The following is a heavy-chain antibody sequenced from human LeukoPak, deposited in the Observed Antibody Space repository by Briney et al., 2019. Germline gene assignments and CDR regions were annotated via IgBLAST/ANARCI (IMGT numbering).Heavy chain of an antibody. CDR3: ARALRQLVRQYHYYGMDV. D-gene: IGHD6-6*01. J-gene: IGHJ6*02. CDR2: INPNSGGT. V-gene: IGHV1-2*06. Sequence: ASVKVSCKASGYTFTGYYMHWVRQAPGQGLEWMGRINPNSGGTNYAQKFQGRVTMTRDTSVSTAYMELSRLRSDDTAVYYCARALRQLVRQYHYYGMDVWGQGTTVTVSS. CDR1: GYTFTGYY.